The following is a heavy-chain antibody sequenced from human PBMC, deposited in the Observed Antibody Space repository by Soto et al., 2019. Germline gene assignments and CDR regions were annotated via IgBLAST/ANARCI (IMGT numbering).Heavy chain of an antibody. V-gene: IGHV4-4*02. CDR1: GGSISTNW. D-gene: IGHD6-19*01. Sequence: QVQLQESGPGLMKHSGTLSLTCAVSGGSISTNWWSWVRQPPGKGLEWIGEIYHSGRTNANPSLMTRATVSMDKSQNLLSLNMNSVTAADTAVYSGARHIAVSGTRGFDFWGQGTLVTVPS. CDR3: ARHIAVSGTRGFDF. J-gene: IGHJ4*02. CDR2: IYHSGRT.